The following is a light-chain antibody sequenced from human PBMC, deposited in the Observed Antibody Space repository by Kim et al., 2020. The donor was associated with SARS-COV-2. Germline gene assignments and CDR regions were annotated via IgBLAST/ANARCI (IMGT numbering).Light chain of an antibody. J-gene: IGLJ1*01. CDR1: NIGSKS. V-gene: IGLV3-21*04. CDR2: YDS. Sequence: SYELTQPPXXSVAPGKTARITCGGNNIGSKSVHWYQQKPGQAPVLVIYYDSDRPSGIPERFSGSNSGNTATLTISRVEAGDEADYYCQVWDSSSDHPYV. CDR3: QVWDSSSDHPYV.